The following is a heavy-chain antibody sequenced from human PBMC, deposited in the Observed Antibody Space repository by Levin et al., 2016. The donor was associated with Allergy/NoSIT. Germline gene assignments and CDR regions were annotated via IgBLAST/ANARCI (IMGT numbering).Heavy chain of an antibody. J-gene: IGHJ4*02. Sequence: WVRQAPGQGLEWVGIVNPSLKNATYAQKFQGRVSMTGDTSTTTVYMELTSLTYADTAVYYCGSGILWGQGTLVTVSS. CDR3: GSGIL. CDR2: VNPSLKNA. D-gene: IGHD1-26*01. V-gene: IGHV1-46*01.